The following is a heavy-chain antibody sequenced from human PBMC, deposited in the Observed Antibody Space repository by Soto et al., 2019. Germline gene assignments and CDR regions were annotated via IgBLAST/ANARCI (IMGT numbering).Heavy chain of an antibody. D-gene: IGHD4-4*01. CDR1: GGTFSSDA. J-gene: IGHJ6*02. CDR2: IIPIFGTA. Sequence: SVKLSFKASGGTFSSDASSWLRHAPRQGLEWMGLIIPIFGTANYVQKFQGRVTITADQSTRTAYRELSSLRSEDTAVYYCAGGPTYDYSTIYYYGRDVWGQGTTVTVSS. CDR3: AGGPTYDYSTIYYYGRDV. V-gene: IGHV1-69*13.